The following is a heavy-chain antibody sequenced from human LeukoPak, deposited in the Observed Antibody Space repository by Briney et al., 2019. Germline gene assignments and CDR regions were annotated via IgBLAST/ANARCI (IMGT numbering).Heavy chain of an antibody. J-gene: IGHJ5*02. CDR3: ARTRDYYDSSGYYYET. CDR1: GYTFTGYY. V-gene: IGHV1-2*02. CDR2: INPNSGGT. D-gene: IGHD3-22*01. Sequence: AASVKVSCKASGYTFTGYYMHWVRQAPGQGLEWMGWINPNSGGTNYAQKFQGRVTMTRDTSISTAYMELSRLRSDDTAVYYCARTRDYYDSSGYYYETWGQGTLVTVSS.